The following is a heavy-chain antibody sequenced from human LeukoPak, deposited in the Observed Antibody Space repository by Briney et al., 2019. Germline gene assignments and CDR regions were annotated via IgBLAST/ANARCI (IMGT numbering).Heavy chain of an antibody. V-gene: IGHV4-59*12. D-gene: IGHD6-13*01. Sequence: SETLSLTCTVSGGSISSYYWSWIRQPPGKGLEWIGYIYYSGSTNYNPSLKSRVTMSVDTSKNQFSLKLSSVTAADTAVYYCARGGGGAAGPGVDIWGQGTMVTVSS. CDR3: ARGGGGAAGPGVDI. CDR1: GGSISSYY. CDR2: IYYSGST. J-gene: IGHJ3*02.